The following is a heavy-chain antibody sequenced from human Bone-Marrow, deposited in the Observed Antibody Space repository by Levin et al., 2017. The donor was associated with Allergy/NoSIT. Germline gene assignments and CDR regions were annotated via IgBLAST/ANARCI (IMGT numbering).Heavy chain of an antibody. CDR1: GFTFSSYW. CDR3: ARWEVVVPAATPPYYYYYYMDV. CDR2: IKQDGSEK. D-gene: IGHD2-2*02. Sequence: PGGSLRLSCAASGFTFSSYWMSWVRQAPGKGLEWVANIKQDGSEKYYVDSVKGRFTISRDNAKNSLYLQMNSLRAEDTAVYYCARWEVVVPAATPPYYYYYYMDVWGKGTTVTVSS. J-gene: IGHJ6*03. V-gene: IGHV3-7*03.